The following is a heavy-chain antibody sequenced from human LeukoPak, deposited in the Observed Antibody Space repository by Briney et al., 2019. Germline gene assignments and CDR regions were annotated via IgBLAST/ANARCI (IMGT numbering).Heavy chain of an antibody. V-gene: IGHV3-7*01. CDR2: IKQDGSEK. J-gene: IGHJ5*02. Sequence: PGGSLRLSCAASGFTFSSYWMSWVRQAPGKGLEWVANIKQDGSEKYYVDSVKGRFTISRDNAKNSLYLQMNSLRAEDTAVYYCARVRAAAGNWFDPSGQGTLVTVSS. CDR3: ARVRAAAGNWFDP. D-gene: IGHD6-13*01. CDR1: GFTFSSYW.